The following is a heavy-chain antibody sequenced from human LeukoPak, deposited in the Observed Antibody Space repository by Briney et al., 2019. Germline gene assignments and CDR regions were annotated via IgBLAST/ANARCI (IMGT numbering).Heavy chain of an antibody. V-gene: IGHV4-39*01. Sequence: SETLSLTCTVSGGSISSSSYYWGWIRQPPGKGLEWIGSIYYSGSTYYNPSLKSRVTISVDTSKNPFSLKLSSVTAADTAVYYCASGLYRSFRLRIDYWGQGTLVTVSS. CDR2: IYYSGST. D-gene: IGHD3-16*01. J-gene: IGHJ4*02. CDR1: GGSISSSSYY. CDR3: ASGLYRSFRLRIDY.